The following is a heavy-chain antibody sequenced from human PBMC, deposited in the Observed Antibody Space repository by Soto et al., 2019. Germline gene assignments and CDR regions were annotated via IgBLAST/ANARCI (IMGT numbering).Heavy chain of an antibody. Sequence: PSETLSLTCTVSGASISGFYWSWIRKSAGKGLEWIGRIYATGTTNYNPSLASRVAMSVDTSKKQFTLNLRSLTAADTARYYCARLTTSSGWSLFDSWGQGMLVTVSS. CDR2: IYATGTT. CDR1: GASISGFY. V-gene: IGHV4-4*07. CDR3: ARLTTSSGWSLFDS. J-gene: IGHJ4*02. D-gene: IGHD6-13*01.